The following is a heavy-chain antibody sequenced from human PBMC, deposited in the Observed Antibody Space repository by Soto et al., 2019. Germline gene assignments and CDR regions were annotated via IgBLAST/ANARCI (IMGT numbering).Heavy chain of an antibody. CDR1: GGSFIGYY. CDR3: AIRRVSGRLDDPSHYYDTMDA. D-gene: IGHD1-26*01. CDR2: INHSGST. J-gene: IGHJ6*02. V-gene: IGHV4-34*01. Sequence: SANLSLTCALYGGSFIGYYWSWICQAPGQGLEWIGEINHSGSTNYNPSLKSRVTISVDTSKNQFSLKLSSVTAADTAVYYCAIRRVSGRLDDPSHYYDTMDACGPGTTV.